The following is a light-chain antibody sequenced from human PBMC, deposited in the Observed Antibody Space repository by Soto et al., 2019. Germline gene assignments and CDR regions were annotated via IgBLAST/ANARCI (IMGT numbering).Light chain of an antibody. CDR1: QSVSSN. Sequence: EIPMTLSPATTSVSSGEGPALACRASQSVSSNLAWYQQKPGQAPRLLIYGESTRATGIKARFSGSGSGTDFTLTISRMEPEDFAVYYCKQYGSSQTTFGQGTKVDIK. V-gene: IGKV3-20*01. CDR2: GES. J-gene: IGKJ1*01. CDR3: KQYGSSQTT.